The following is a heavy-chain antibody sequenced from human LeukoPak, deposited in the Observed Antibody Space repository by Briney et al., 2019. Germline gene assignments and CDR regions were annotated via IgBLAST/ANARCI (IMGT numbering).Heavy chain of an antibody. V-gene: IGHV4-34*01. CDR2: INHSGST. D-gene: IGHD3-10*01. CDR3: RLTMVRGVIKRFDH. CDR1: GGSFSGYY. J-gene: IGHJ4*02. Sequence: SETLSLTCAVYGGSFSGYYWSWIRQPPGKGLEWIGEINHSGSTNYNPSLKSRVTISVDTSKNQFSLKLSSVTAADTAVYYCRLTMVRGVIKRFDHWGQGTLVTVSS.